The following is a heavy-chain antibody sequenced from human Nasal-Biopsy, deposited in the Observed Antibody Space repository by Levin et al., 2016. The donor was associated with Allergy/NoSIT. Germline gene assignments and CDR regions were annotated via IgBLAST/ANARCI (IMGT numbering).Heavy chain of an antibody. CDR3: ARAEASAMYYFDY. CDR2: INPDSGGT. J-gene: IGHJ4*02. CDR1: GYTFIGYY. V-gene: IGHV1-2*02. D-gene: IGHD2-8*01. Sequence: ASVKVSCKASGYTFIGYYIHWLRQAPGQGLEWMGWINPDSGGTNYARNFQGGVTLTRDTSISTTYMEINSLTSDDTAVYYCARAEASAMYYFDYWGQGAPVTVSS.